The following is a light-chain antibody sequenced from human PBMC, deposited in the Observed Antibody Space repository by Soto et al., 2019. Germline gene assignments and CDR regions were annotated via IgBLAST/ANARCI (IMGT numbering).Light chain of an antibody. V-gene: IGKV1-33*01. CDR2: EAS. Sequence: DIQMTQSPPSLSASIGDRVTITCQASQDISMYLNWFQQKPGKAPKLLIYEASNLEPGVPSRFSGGGSRTYFTFTISSLQAEDFATYYCQQYDFLRTFGQGTRLDMK. J-gene: IGKJ5*01. CDR3: QQYDFLRT. CDR1: QDISMY.